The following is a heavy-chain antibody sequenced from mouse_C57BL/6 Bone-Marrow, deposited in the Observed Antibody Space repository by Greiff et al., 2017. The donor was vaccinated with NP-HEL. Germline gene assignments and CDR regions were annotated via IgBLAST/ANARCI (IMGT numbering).Heavy chain of an antibody. D-gene: IGHD2-3*01. CDR3: ARSWTDGYYDAMDY. CDR1: GFSLSTSGMG. J-gene: IGHJ4*01. CDR2: IYWDDDK. Sequence: QVTLKVSGPGILQSSQTLSLTCSFSGFSLSTSGMGVSWIRQPSGKGLEWLAHIYWDDDKRYNPSLKSRRTISKDTSRNQVLLKITSVDTADTATYYCARSWTDGYYDAMDYWGQGTSVTVSS. V-gene: IGHV8-12*01.